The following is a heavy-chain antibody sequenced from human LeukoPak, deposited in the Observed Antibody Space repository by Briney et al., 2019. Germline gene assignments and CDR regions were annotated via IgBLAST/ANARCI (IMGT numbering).Heavy chain of an antibody. CDR1: GFTFSTYW. CDR2: LSGDGSST. V-gene: IGHV3-74*01. D-gene: IGHD3-10*02. Sequence: GGSLRLSCVASGFTFSTYWMHWVRQAPGKGLLWVSRLSGDGSSTRFADSLKGRFTISRDNAKNTLYLQMNSLRAEDTAVYYCARQGGLAGVRRGGYYLDYWGQGTLVTVSS. CDR3: ARQGGLAGVRRGGYYLDY. J-gene: IGHJ4*02.